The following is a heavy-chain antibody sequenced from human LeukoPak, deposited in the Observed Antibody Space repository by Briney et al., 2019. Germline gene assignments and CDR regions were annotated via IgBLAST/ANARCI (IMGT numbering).Heavy chain of an antibody. CDR2: MNPNSGNT. CDR3: ARLDFDNYYYYYYMDV. D-gene: IGHD3-9*01. Sequence: ASVKVSCKASGYTFTSYDINWVRQATGQGLEWMGWMNPNSGNTGYAQKFQGRVTMTRNTSISTAYMELSSLRSEDKAVYYCARLDFDNYYYYYYMDVWGKGTTVTVSS. J-gene: IGHJ6*03. CDR1: GYTFTSYD. V-gene: IGHV1-8*01.